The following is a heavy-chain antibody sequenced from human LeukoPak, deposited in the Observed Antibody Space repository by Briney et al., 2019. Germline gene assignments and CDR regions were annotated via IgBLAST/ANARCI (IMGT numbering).Heavy chain of an antibody. D-gene: IGHD3-22*01. Sequence: GGSLRLSCAASTFTFRSHWMTWVRQAPGKGLEWVANINPDGSDKWYVDSVKGRFTVSRDNAKNSLFLQMNSLRAEDTAVYYCLGNGDYSDSWGRGTLVTVSS. V-gene: IGHV3-7*01. CDR3: LGNGDYSDS. CDR1: TFTFRSHW. J-gene: IGHJ5*01. CDR2: INPDGSDK.